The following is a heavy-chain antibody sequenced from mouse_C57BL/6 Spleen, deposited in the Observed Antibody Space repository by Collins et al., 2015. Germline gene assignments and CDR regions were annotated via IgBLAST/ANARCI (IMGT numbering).Heavy chain of an antibody. CDR2: IYWDDDN. Sequence: QVTLKESGPGICSPPRPQSDLSFSGFSLSTSGMGVSWIRQPSGKGLEWLAHIYWDDDNRYNPSLKSRLTISKDTSRNQVFLKISSVDTADTATYYCARDYRDFYSLDYWGQGTSVTVSS. V-gene: IGHV8-12*01. J-gene: IGHJ4*01. CDR1: GFSLSTSGMG. CDR3: ARDYRDFYSLDY. D-gene: IGHD5-5*01.